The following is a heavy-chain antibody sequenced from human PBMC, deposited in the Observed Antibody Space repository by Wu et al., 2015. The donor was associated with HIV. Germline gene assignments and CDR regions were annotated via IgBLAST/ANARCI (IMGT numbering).Heavy chain of an antibody. CDR1: GYTFTGYY. V-gene: IGHV1-2*02. CDR3: ARDPYYGSGSYFYYYYGMDV. J-gene: IGHJ6*02. D-gene: IGHD3-10*01. CDR2: INPNSGGT. Sequence: QVQLVQSGAEVKKPGASVKVSCKASGYTFTGYYMHWVRQAPGQGLEWMGWINPNSGGTNYAQKFQGRVTMTRDTSISTAYMELSRLRSDDTAVYYCARDPYYGSGSYFYYYYGMDVWGQRTTVTVSS.